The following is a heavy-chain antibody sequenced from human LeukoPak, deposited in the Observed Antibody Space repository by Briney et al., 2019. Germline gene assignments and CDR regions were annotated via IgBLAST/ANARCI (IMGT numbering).Heavy chain of an antibody. CDR3: ARDFIRGGYSGYDFGPSPPFDY. J-gene: IGHJ4*02. Sequence: GASVKVSCKASGYTFTSYAMHWVRQAPGQRLEWMGWINAGNGNTKYSQKFQGRVTITRDTSASTAYMELSSLRSEDTAVYYCARDFIRGGYSGYDFGPSPPFDYWGQGTLVTVSS. CDR2: INAGNGNT. D-gene: IGHD5-12*01. CDR1: GYTFTSYA. V-gene: IGHV1-3*01.